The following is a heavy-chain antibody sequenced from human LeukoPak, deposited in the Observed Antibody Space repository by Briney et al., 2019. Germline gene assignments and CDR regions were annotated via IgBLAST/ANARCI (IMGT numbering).Heavy chain of an antibody. CDR1: GFTFSSYG. Sequence: GRSLRLSCAASGFTFSSYGMHWVRQAPGKGLEWVAVIWYDGSNKYYADSVKGRFTISRDISKSTLYLQMNSLRVEDTAVYYCARANNYAGSTGWCNWFDPWGQGTLVTVSS. CDR2: IWYDGSNK. D-gene: IGHD6-19*01. J-gene: IGHJ5*02. CDR3: ARANNYAGSTGWCNWFDP. V-gene: IGHV3-33*01.